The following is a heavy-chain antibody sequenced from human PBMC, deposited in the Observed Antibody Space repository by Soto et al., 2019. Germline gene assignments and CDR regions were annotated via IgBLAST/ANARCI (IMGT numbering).Heavy chain of an antibody. CDR3: AGAPLNYDILPGYYPYYYSGMDV. CDR1: GDSLTSVRYT. V-gene: IGHV4-31*02. D-gene: IGHD3-9*01. Sequence: SETLSLTCTVSGDSLTSVRYTWTWIRQHPGKGLDWIGTIFHNGDTFYSPSLKSRVTIGLDTSKNQMSLKLDSVTAADTAVYYCAGAPLNYDILPGYYPYYYSGMDVWGQGTTVTVSS. J-gene: IGHJ6*02. CDR2: IFHNGDT.